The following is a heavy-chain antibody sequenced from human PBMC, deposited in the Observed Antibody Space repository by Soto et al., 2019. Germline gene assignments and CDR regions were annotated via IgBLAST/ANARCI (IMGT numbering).Heavy chain of an antibody. CDR3: AREDYGFWRGYNYAIDV. J-gene: IGHJ3*01. CDR2: INSGGSST. CDR1: GFTFSSYW. V-gene: IGHV3-74*01. Sequence: GGSLRLSCAASGFTFSSYWMRWVRQAPGKGLVWVSRINSGGSSTCYADSVKGRFTISRDNAKNTLYLQMNSLRAEDTAVYYCAREDYGFWRGYNYAIDVWGQGTMVTVSS. D-gene: IGHD3-3*01.